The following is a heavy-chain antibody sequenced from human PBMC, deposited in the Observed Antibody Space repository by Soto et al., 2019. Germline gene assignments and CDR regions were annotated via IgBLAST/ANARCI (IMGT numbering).Heavy chain of an antibody. Sequence: QVQLQESGPGLVKPSETLSLTCTVSGVSFSDYKWSWIRQPPGKGLDYIGYIYSCGSTDYNPSLKNRVTRSIDTSKNQDTLEVSAAFAADTAVYYSASACSAFDSWGQRTLVTASS. CDR1: GVSFSDYK. CDR2: IYSCGST. D-gene: IGHD3-10*02. V-gene: IGHV4-59*01. CDR3: ASACSAFDS. J-gene: IGHJ4*02.